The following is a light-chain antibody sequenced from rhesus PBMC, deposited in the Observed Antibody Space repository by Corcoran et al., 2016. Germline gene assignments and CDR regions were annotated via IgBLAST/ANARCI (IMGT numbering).Light chain of an antibody. Sequence: DIQMTQSPSSLSASVGDTVTITCRASQGISSYLNWFQQKPGKPPKLLIYAASSLESGVPSRFNGSGFGTEFTLTISSLKPEDFAAYYCLQHNSDQLTFGGGTKVEIK. V-gene: IGKV1-28*01. CDR1: QGISSY. J-gene: IGKJ4*01. CDR3: LQHNSDQLT. CDR2: AAS.